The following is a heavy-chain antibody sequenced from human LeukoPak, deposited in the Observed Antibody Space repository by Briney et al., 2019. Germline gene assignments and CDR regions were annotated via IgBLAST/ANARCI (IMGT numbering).Heavy chain of an antibody. V-gene: IGHV3-74*01. Sequence: PGGSLRLSCAASGFTFSSYWMNWVRQAPGKGLVWASRINSDGSGTNYADSVRGRFTISRDNAKNTLYLQMNSLRAEDTAVYYCARGSYDFWSGYYDWFDPWGQGTLVTVSS. CDR2: INSDGSGT. J-gene: IGHJ5*02. D-gene: IGHD3-3*01. CDR3: ARGSYDFWSGYYDWFDP. CDR1: GFTFSSYW.